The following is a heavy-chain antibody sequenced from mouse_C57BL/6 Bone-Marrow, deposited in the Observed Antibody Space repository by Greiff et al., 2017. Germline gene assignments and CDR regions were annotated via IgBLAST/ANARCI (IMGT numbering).Heavy chain of an antibody. V-gene: IGHV5-16*01. Sequence: EVQLMESEGGLVQPGSSMKLSCTASGFTFSDYYMAWVRQVPEKVLEWVANINYDGSSTYYLDSLKSRFIISRDNAKNILYLQMSSLKSEDTATYYCARGRGNAMDYWGQGTSVTVSS. CDR3: ARGRGNAMDY. CDR1: GFTFSDYY. J-gene: IGHJ4*01. CDR2: INYDGSST.